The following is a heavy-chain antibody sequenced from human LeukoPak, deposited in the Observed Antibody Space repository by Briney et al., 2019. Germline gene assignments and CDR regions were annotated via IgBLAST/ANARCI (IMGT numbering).Heavy chain of an antibody. CDR1: GGSISSGDYY. Sequence: SQTLSLTCTVSGGSISSGDYYWSWIRQPPGKGLEWIGYIYYSGSTYYNPSLKSRVTTSVDTSKNQFSLKLSSVTAADTAVYYCARAGDDYGGNFDYWGQGTLVTVSS. D-gene: IGHD4-23*01. V-gene: IGHV4-30-4*01. CDR2: IYYSGST. J-gene: IGHJ4*02. CDR3: ARAGDDYGGNFDY.